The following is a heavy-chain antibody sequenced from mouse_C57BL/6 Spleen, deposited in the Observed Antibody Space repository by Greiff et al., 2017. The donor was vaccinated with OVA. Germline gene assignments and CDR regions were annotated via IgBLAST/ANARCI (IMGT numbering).Heavy chain of an antibody. CDR3: ARPAGSSPYFDY. CDR1: GFTFSSYG. Sequence: EVQVEESGGDLVKPGGSLKLSCAASGFTFSSYGMSWVRQTPDQRLEWVATISSGGSYTYYPDSVKGRFTISRDNAKNTPYLQMSSLKSEDTAMYYCARPAGSSPYFDYWGQGTTLTVSS. J-gene: IGHJ2*01. V-gene: IGHV5-6*01. CDR2: ISSGGSYT.